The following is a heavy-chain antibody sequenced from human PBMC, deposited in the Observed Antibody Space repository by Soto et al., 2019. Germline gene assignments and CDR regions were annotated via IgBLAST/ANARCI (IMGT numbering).Heavy chain of an antibody. CDR2: ISYDGRNI. D-gene: IGHD6-13*01. CDR3: ARDEAARYYFDS. Sequence: QVSLVESGGGVVQPGRSLRLSCAASGCAFSNYAMHWVRQAPGKGLEWVAVISYDGRNIFYAGSVKGRFAVSRENSKSTVYLQLNSLRPEDTAVYYCARDEAARYYFDSWGQGTLVTVSS. J-gene: IGHJ4*02. V-gene: IGHV3-30*09. CDR1: GCAFSNYA.